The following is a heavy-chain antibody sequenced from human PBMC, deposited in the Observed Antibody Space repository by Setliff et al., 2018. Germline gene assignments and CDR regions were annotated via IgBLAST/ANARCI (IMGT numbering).Heavy chain of an antibody. V-gene: IGHV4-34*01. CDR1: GGSFSGYY. CDR3: ARGGPTLTISRVLVVSSFDP. CDR2: INHSGST. D-gene: IGHD3-3*01. J-gene: IGHJ5*02. Sequence: PSETLSLTCAVYGGSFSGYYWSWIRQPPGKGLEWIGEINHSGSTNYNPSLKSRVTISVDTSKNQFSLKLSSVTAADTATYYCARGGPTLTISRVLVVSSFDPWGQGSRVT.